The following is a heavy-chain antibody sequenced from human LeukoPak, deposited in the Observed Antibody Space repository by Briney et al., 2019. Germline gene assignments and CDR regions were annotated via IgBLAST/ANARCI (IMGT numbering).Heavy chain of an antibody. Sequence: SETLSLTCTVSGGSISNYYWNWIRQPPGKGLGWIGYIYYSGSTNYNPSLKSRVTISVDTSKNQFSLKLSSVTAADTAVYYCARDRRYFSFWGQGTLVTVSS. CDR2: IYYSGST. V-gene: IGHV4-59*01. CDR3: ARDRRYFSF. J-gene: IGHJ4*02. D-gene: IGHD2/OR15-2a*01. CDR1: GGSISNYY.